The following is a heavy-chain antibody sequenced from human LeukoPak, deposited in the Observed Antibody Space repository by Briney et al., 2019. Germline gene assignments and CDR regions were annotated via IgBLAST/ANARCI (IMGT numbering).Heavy chain of an antibody. CDR1: GFTFSSYA. Sequence: GGSLRLSCAASGFTFSSYAMIWVRQAPGKGLEWVSAIRGGDDTTYYADSVKGRFTVSRDNSKNALYLQMNSLRAEDTAVYYCTRSDPGTYYNKYFQYWGQGTLVTVSS. J-gene: IGHJ1*01. CDR3: TRSDPGTYYNKYFQY. V-gene: IGHV3-23*01. CDR2: IRGGDDTT. D-gene: IGHD3-10*01.